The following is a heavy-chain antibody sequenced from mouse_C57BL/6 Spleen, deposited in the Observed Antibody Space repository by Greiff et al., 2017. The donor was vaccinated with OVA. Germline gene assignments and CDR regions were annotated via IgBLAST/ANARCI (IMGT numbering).Heavy chain of an antibody. V-gene: IGHV1-53*01. CDR1: GYTFTSYW. J-gene: IGHJ4*01. D-gene: IGHD2-2*01. CDR2: INPSNGGT. CDR3: ARGGYEGSYAMDY. Sequence: QVQLQQPGTDLVKPGASVKLSCKASGYTFTSYWMHWVKQRPGQGLEWIGNINPSNGGTNYNEKFKSKATLTVDKSSSTAYMQLSSLTSEDSAVYYCARGGYEGSYAMDYWGQGTSVTVSS.